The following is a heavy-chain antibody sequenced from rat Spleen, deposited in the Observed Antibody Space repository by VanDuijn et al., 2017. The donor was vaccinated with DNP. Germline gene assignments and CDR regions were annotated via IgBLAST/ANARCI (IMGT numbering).Heavy chain of an antibody. D-gene: IGHD1-1*01. J-gene: IGHJ2*01. Sequence: EVQLVESGGGLVQPGRSLKLSCAASGFSFSDYYMAWVRQAPKKGLEWVATISYDGSSTYYRDSVKGRFTISRNNAESILHLQMDSLGSEDTATYYCARHPYSGDGYFDYWGQGVMGTVSS. CDR2: ISYDGSST. V-gene: IGHV5-7*01. CDR1: GFSFSDYY. CDR3: ARHPYSGDGYFDY.